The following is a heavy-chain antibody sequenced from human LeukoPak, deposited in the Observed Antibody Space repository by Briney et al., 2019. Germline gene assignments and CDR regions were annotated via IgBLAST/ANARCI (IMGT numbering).Heavy chain of an antibody. CDR3: TTDSPPPLWFGELLS. D-gene: IGHD3-10*01. V-gene: IGHV3-23*01. CDR2: ISGSGGNT. Sequence: PGGSLRLSCAASGFTFSNYAMSWVRQPPGKGLEWVSTISGSGGNTYYADSVKGRFTISRDNSKNTLYLQMNSLRAEDTAVYYCTTDSPPPLWFGELLSWGQGTLVTVSS. CDR1: GFTFSNYA. J-gene: IGHJ5*02.